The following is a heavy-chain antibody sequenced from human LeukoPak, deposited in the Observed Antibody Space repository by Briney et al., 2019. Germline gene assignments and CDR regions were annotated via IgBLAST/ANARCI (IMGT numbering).Heavy chain of an antibody. Sequence: GGSLRLSCAASGFTFSSYWMSWVRQAPGKGLEWVANIKQDGSEKYYVDSVKGRFTISRDNAKNSLYLQMNNLGAEDTAVYYCATDPASYCTSSPCDFDYWGQGTLVTVSS. D-gene: IGHD2-8*01. CDR3: ATDPASYCTSSPCDFDY. CDR2: IKQDGSEK. CDR1: GFTFSSYW. J-gene: IGHJ4*02. V-gene: IGHV3-7*01.